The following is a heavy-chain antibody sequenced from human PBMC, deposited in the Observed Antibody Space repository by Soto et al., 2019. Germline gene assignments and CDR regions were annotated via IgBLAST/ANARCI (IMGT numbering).Heavy chain of an antibody. V-gene: IGHV3-21*01. CDR2: ISSSSSYI. CDR3: ARDRDPKHCSSTNCYAGNWFDP. CDR1: GFTFSSYS. J-gene: IGHJ5*02. Sequence: PGGSLRLSCAASGFTFSSYSMNWVRQAPGKGLEWVSSISSSSSYIYYADSVKGRFTISRDNAKNSLYLQMNSLRAEDTAVYYCARDRDPKHCSSTNCYAGNWFDPWGQGTLVTVSS. D-gene: IGHD2-2*01.